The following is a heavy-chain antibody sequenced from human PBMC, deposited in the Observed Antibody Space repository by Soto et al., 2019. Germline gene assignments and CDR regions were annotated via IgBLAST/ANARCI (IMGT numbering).Heavy chain of an antibody. CDR1: GYTFTSYA. V-gene: IGHV1-3*01. CDR2: INAGNGNT. CDR3: ARSYSNHDPIDYYSYGMDV. Sequence: ASVKVSCKASGYTFTSYAMHWVRQAPGQRLEWMGWINAGNGNTKYSQKFQGRVTITRDTSASTAYMELSSLRSEDTAVYYCARSYSNHDPIDYYSYGMDVWGQATTVTVAS. D-gene: IGHD4-4*01. J-gene: IGHJ6*02.